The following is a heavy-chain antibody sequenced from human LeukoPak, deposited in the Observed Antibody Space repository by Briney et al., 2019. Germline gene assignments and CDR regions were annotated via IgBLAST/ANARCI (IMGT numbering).Heavy chain of an antibody. J-gene: IGHJ5*02. D-gene: IGHD6-19*01. CDR3: ARDPSSGWYLKGWFDP. V-gene: IGHV3-21*01. CDR1: GFTFSTYN. Sequence: GGSLRLSCAASGFTFSTYNMNWVRQAPGKGLEWVSSITSSSYIYYADSVKGRFTISRDNAKNSLYLQMNSLRAEDTAVYYCARDPSSGWYLKGWFDPWGQGTLVTVSS. CDR2: ITSSSYI.